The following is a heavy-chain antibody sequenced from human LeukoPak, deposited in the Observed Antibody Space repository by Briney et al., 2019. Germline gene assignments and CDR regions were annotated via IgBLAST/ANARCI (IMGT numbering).Heavy chain of an antibody. D-gene: IGHD2-15*01. V-gene: IGHV3-20*04. Sequence: GGSLRLSCAASGFTFDDYGMSWVRQAPGKGLEWVSGIYWNGGSTAYADSVKGRFTISRDNAKNSLFLQMNSLRAEDTAVYYCVRDRDCSGGTCYVHDNWGQGTLVAVSS. CDR3: VRDRDCSGGTCYVHDN. J-gene: IGHJ4*02. CDR1: GFTFDDYG. CDR2: IYWNGGST.